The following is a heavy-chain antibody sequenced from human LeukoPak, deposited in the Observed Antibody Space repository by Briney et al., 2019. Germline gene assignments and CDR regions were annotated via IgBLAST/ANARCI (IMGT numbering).Heavy chain of an antibody. D-gene: IGHD3-16*01. CDR1: GFTFSSYG. CDR3: ARWGKGFDY. CDR2: ISYDGSNN. Sequence: GRSVRLSCAASGFTFSSYGMHWVRQAPGKGLEWVAVISYDGSNNYYADSVKGRFTISRDNSKNTLYLQTNSLRAEDTAVYFCARWGKGFDYWGQGTLATVSS. V-gene: IGHV3-30*03. J-gene: IGHJ4*02.